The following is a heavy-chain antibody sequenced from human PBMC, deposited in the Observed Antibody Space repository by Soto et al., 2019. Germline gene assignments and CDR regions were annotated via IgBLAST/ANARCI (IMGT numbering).Heavy chain of an antibody. V-gene: IGHV1-18*04. J-gene: IGHJ5*02. CDR3: SRDQTFFDSSGYYDH. CDR1: GYTFVSYG. Sequence: QIQLVQSAAEVKKPGASVKVSCKTSGYTFVSYGISWVRQAPGQGLEWMGWISPYNGNTNFAQRFRGRVTLTTDTSTDIVYMDLGSLKSDDTAVYYCSRDQTFFDSSGYYDHWGQGTLITVYS. CDR2: ISPYNGNT. D-gene: IGHD3-22*01.